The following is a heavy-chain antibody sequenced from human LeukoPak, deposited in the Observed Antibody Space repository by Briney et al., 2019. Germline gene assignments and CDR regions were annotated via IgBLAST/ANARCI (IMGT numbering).Heavy chain of an antibody. CDR2: ISYDGSNK. V-gene: IGHV3-30*04. Sequence: GRSLRLSCAASGFTFSSYAMHWVRQAPGKGLEWVAVISYDGSNKYYADSVKGRFTISRDNSKNTLYLQMNSLRAEDTAVYYCASWAEMATKDYWGQGTLVTVSS. J-gene: IGHJ4*02. D-gene: IGHD5-24*01. CDR3: ASWAEMATKDY. CDR1: GFTFSSYA.